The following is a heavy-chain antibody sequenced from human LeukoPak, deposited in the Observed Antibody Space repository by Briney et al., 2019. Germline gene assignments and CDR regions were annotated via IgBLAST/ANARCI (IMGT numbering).Heavy chain of an antibody. V-gene: IGHV3-21*01. D-gene: IGHD2-2*01. CDR3: ARFVVSSKYYFDY. CDR2: SSSSSSYI. CDR1: GFTFSSYS. Sequence: GGSLRLSCAASGFTFSSYSMNWVRQAPGKGLEWVSSSSSSSSYIYYADSVKGRFTISRDNAKNSLYLQMNSLRAEDTAVYYCARFVVSSKYYFDYWGQGTLVTVSS. J-gene: IGHJ4*02.